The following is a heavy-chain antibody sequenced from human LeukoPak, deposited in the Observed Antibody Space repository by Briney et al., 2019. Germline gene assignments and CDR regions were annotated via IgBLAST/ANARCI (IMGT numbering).Heavy chain of an antibody. D-gene: IGHD1-26*01. J-gene: IGHJ3*02. V-gene: IGHV4-39*07. Sequence: SETLSLTCTVSGTSISSSSYYWGWIRQPPGKGLEWIGSIYYSGSTYYNPSLKSRVTISVHTSKNQFSLKLSSVTAADTAVYYCARDDSPDSGSYQRYAFDIWGQGTMVTVSS. CDR3: ARDDSPDSGSYQRYAFDI. CDR1: GTSISSSSYY. CDR2: IYYSGST.